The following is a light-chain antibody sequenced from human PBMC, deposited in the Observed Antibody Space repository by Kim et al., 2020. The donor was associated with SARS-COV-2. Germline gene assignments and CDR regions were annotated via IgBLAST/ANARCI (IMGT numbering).Light chain of an antibody. J-gene: IGLJ2*01. Sequence: KTVTSSCTRSSGSIASSYVQWYQQRPGSAPTTVIFEDKQRPSGVPDRFSGSIDTSSNSASLTISGLVAEDEADYYWQSYDNNNPVIFGGGTKLTVL. V-gene: IGLV6-57*03. CDR3: QSYDNNNPVI. CDR1: SGSIASSY. CDR2: EDK.